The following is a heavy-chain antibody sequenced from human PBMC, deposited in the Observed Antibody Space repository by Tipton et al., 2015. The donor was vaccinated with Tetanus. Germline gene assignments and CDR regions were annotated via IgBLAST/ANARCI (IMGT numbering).Heavy chain of an antibody. Sequence: TLSLTCSMSGVSIKGGGFYWTWIRQPPGKGLEWIGYIYSPGTTSYAPSLRGRATISFDSVKNHFSLSLSSVTAADTAMYYCARDGGNYFYYGMNVWGQGAAVTVSS. CDR3: ARDGGNYFYYGMNV. J-gene: IGHJ6*02. CDR2: IYSPGTT. CDR1: GVSIKGGGFY. V-gene: IGHV4-31*03.